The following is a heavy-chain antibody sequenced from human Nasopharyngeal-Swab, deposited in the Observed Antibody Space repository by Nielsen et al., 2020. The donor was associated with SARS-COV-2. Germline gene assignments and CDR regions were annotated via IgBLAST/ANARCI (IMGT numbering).Heavy chain of an antibody. V-gene: IGHV3-30-3*01. CDR3: ARVDSSSWYGVDY. CDR2: ISYDGSNK. Sequence: GASLQISCAASGFTFSSYAMHWVRQAPGKGLEWVAVISYDGSNKYYADSVKGRFTISRDNSKNTLYLQMNSLRAEDTAVCYCARVDSSSWYGVDYWGQGTLVTVSS. CDR1: GFTFSSYA. J-gene: IGHJ4*02. D-gene: IGHD6-13*01.